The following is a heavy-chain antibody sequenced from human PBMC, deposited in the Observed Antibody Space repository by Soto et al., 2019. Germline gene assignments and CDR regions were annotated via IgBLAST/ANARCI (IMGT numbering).Heavy chain of an antibody. V-gene: IGHV4-34*01. D-gene: IGHD3-9*01. CDR3: ARESHDILTGPPWAWYFDL. Sequence: QVQLQQWGAGPLRPLETLSLTCGVSGGSFSGYYWAWIRQSPGKGLEWLGEINDRGSINYNPSLKSRVSISVDTSKNHYSLNLRSVTAADTAVYYCARESHDILTGPPWAWYFDLWGRGTLVTVSS. CDR1: GGSFSGYY. CDR2: INDRGSI. J-gene: IGHJ2*01.